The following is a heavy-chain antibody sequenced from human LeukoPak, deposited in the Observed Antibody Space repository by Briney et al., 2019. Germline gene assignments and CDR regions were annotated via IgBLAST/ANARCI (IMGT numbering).Heavy chain of an antibody. CDR3: ARAAMFRGVIPGGLS. V-gene: IGHV4-59*01. Sequence: SPSLSLTCSVLGASLSSDYWGWIRQPPGKGMDLVVYIYYSGSTYYYPSLKSRVTISVDTSKNQFSLKLSSVTAADTAVYYCARAAMFRGVIPGGLSWGQGTPVTVSS. CDR1: GASLSSDY. D-gene: IGHD3-10*01. J-gene: IGHJ4*02. CDR2: IYYSGST.